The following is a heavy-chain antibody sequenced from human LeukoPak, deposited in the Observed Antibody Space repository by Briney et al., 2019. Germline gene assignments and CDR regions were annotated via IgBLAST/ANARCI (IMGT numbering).Heavy chain of an antibody. Sequence: GGSLRLSCAASGFTVSSNYMSWVRQAPGKGLEWVSVIYSGGSTYYADSVKGRFTISRDNSKNTLYLQMDSLRAEDTAVYYCATDSLHSSGWYGWFDPWGQGTLVTVSS. V-gene: IGHV3-53*01. CDR1: GFTVSSNY. CDR2: IYSGGST. J-gene: IGHJ5*02. D-gene: IGHD6-19*01. CDR3: ATDSLHSSGWYGWFDP.